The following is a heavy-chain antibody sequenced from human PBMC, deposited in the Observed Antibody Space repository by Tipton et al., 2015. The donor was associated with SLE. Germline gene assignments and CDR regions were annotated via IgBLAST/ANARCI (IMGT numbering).Heavy chain of an antibody. Sequence: QSGPEVKKPGASVKVSCKASGYIFSNYGISWVRQAPGQGLEWMGWISAHNGDTNYAQKLQGRLTVSTDTSTSTAYMELRSLRSDDTAVYYCAREGATMDWFDPWGQGTLVTVPS. V-gene: IGHV1-18*01. CDR3: AREGATMDWFDP. CDR1: GYIFSNYG. D-gene: IGHD1-26*01. J-gene: IGHJ5*02. CDR2: ISAHNGDT.